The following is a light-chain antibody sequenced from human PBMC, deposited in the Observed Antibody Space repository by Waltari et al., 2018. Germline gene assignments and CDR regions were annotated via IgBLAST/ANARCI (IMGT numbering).Light chain of an antibody. CDR1: TGEVTSGHH. V-gene: IGLV7-43*01. CDR2: STR. Sequence: QTVVTQEPSLTVSPGGTVTLTCASSTGEVTSGHHPNWLQQKPGQPPRLLIFSTRDKPSWTPARCSGSPLGGKAALTLAGVQPEDEADYYCLLFDGDARVFGGGTRLTVL. J-gene: IGLJ3*02. CDR3: LLFDGDARV.